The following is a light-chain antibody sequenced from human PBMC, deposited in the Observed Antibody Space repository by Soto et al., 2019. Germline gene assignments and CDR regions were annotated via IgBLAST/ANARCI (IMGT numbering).Light chain of an antibody. CDR2: PPS. J-gene: IGKJ4*01. CDR1: QRINTY. CDR3: QQSYSIPLT. V-gene: IGKV1-39*01. Sequence: DIHMTQSPSSLSSSVGYRVTITCRASQRINTYMNWYQHKPGKAPNLLIFPPSTLQSGVPSRFSGSGSGTDFTLTISSLQPEDFATYYCQQSYSIPLTFGGGTKVDIK.